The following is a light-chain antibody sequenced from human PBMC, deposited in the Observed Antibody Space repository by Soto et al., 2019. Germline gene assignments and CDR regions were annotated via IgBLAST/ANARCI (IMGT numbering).Light chain of an antibody. CDR2: GAS. V-gene: IGKV3-20*01. CDR1: QSVKSN. J-gene: IGKJ1*01. CDR3: HHYET. Sequence: EIEWTQAPCALCLSPGERVTLSCRASQSVKSNLAWYQQKPGQAPRLLIYGASTRATGIPARFSGSGSGTEFTLTIRRLEPEDFTVYYCHHYETFGQGTKVDI.